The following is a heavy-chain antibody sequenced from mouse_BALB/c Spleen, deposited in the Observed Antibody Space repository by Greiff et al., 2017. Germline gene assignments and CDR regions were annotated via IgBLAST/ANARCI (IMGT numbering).Heavy chain of an antibody. D-gene: IGHD1-1*01. CDR2: ISSGSSTI. J-gene: IGHJ4*01. CDR3: ARREYYGSSYAMDY. V-gene: IGHV5-17*02. CDR1: GFTFSSFG. Sequence: EVQGVESGGGLVQPGGSRKLSCAASGFTFSSFGMHWVRQAPEKGLEWVAYISSGSSTIYYADTVKGRFTISRDNPKNTLFLQMTSLRSEDTAMYYCARREYYGSSYAMDYWGQGTSVTVSS.